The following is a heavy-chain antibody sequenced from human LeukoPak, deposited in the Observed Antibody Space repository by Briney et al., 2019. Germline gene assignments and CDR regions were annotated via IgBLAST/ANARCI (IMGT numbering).Heavy chain of an antibody. J-gene: IGHJ4*02. CDR2: IYSGGST. Sequence: PGGSLRLSCAASGFTVSSNYMSWVRQAPGKGLEWVSVIYSGGSTYYADSVKGRFTISRDNSKNTLYLQMNSLRAEDTAVYHCARVQYSTTYYFDYWGQGTLVTVSS. CDR1: GFTVSSNY. CDR3: ARVQYSTTYYFDY. D-gene: IGHD6-6*01. V-gene: IGHV3-66*01.